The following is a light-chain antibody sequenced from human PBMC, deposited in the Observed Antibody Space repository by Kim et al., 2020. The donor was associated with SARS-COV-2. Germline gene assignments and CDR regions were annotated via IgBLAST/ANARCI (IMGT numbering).Light chain of an antibody. CDR3: QSAASSGTYV. J-gene: IGLJ1*01. CDR2: KDS. CDR1: ALTEQH. V-gene: IGLV3-25*03. Sequence: SYELTQPPSVSVAPGQTARITCSGDALTEQHASWYKQKSGQAPCLVIDKDSERPAEIPERFSGSSSGTTVTLSISGVQAEDDADYDCQSAASSGTYVFGRGPRSPS.